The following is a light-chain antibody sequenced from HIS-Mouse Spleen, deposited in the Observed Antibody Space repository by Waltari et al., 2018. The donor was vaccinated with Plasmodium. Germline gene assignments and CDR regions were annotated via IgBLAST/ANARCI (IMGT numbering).Light chain of an antibody. J-gene: IGLJ3*02. Sequence: SYELTQPPSVSVSPGQTARITCSGDALPHKKYAYWYQQKSGQAPVLVIYEDSKRPSGIPERFSGSSSGTMATLTISGAQVEDEADYYCYSTDSSGNHRVFGGGTKLTVL. CDR2: EDS. CDR1: ALPHKKY. CDR3: YSTDSSGNHRV. V-gene: IGLV3-10*01.